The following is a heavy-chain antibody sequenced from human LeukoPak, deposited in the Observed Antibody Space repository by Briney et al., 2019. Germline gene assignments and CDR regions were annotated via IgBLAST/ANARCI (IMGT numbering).Heavy chain of an antibody. CDR3: AKTADSSGWYYYYYGMDV. Sequence: DGSNKYYADSVKGRFTISRDNSKNTLYLQMNSLRAEDTAVYYCAKTADSSGWYYYYYGMDVWGQGTTVTVSS. J-gene: IGHJ6*02. V-gene: IGHV3-30*02. CDR2: DGSNK. D-gene: IGHD6-19*01.